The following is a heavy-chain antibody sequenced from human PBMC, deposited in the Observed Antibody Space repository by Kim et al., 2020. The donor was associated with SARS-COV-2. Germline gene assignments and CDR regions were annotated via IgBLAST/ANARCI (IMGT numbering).Heavy chain of an antibody. J-gene: IGHJ5*02. CDR1: GGSFSGYY. CDR2: INHSGST. Sequence: SETLSLTCAVYGGSFSGYYWSWIRQPPGKGLEWIGEINHSGSTNYNPSLKSRVTISVDTSKNQFSLKLSSVTAADTAVYYCARAPAYYSSGWYAKGRGWFDPWGQGTLVTVSS. D-gene: IGHD6-19*01. CDR3: ARAPAYYSSGWYAKGRGWFDP. V-gene: IGHV4-34*01.